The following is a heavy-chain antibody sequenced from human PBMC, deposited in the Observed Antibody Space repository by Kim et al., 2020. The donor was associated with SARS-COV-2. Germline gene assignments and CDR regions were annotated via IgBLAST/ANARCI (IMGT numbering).Heavy chain of an antibody. V-gene: IGHV4-59*11. CDR2: VYYSGRT. CDR1: GGPLNGHY. J-gene: IGHJ4*02. CDR3: ARGGAVAYPKIDY. D-gene: IGHD2-21*01. Sequence: SETLSLTCTVSGGPLNGHYWTWIRQSPGKGLEWIGYVYYSGRTNYNASLKSRLTISVDTSKSQISLKLNSVTTADTAAYYCARGGAVAYPKIDYWGQGA.